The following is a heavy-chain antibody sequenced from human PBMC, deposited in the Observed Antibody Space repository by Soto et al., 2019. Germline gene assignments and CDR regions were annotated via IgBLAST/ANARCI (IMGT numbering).Heavy chain of an antibody. V-gene: IGHV5-51*01. CDR1: GDSFTSYW. CDR3: ARLVGTSCYCLDV. D-gene: IGHD2-2*01. CDR2: IYPGDSDT. Sequence: PGEPMKISCKGSGDSFTSYWIGWVRQMPGKGLEWMGIIYPGDSDTRYSPSFQGQVTISADKSISTAYLQWSSLKASDTAMYYCARLVGTSCYCLDVWGQGTTVTVSS. J-gene: IGHJ6*02.